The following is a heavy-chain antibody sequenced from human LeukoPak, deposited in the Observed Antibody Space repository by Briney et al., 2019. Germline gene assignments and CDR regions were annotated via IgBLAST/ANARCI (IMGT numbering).Heavy chain of an antibody. CDR3: TRDPPVSLDYYYYYMDV. J-gene: IGHJ6*03. Sequence: GASVKVSCKASGYTFTGYGISWVRQAPGQGLEWMGWISAYNGNTNYPQKVQGRVTMTIDTSTSTAYMELRGLRSDDTAVYYCTRDPPVSLDYYYYYMDVWGEGTTVTVSS. V-gene: IGHV1-18*01. D-gene: IGHD4-11*01. CDR2: ISAYNGNT. CDR1: GYTFTGYG.